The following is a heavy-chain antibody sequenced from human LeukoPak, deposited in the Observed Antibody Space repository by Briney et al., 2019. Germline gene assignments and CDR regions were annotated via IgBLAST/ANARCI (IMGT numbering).Heavy chain of an antibody. V-gene: IGHV1-2*02. CDR3: ARDRDSSGYLDY. J-gene: IGHJ4*02. Sequence: ASVKVFCKASGYTFTGYYMHWGRQAPGQGLEWMGWINPNSGGTNYAQKFQGRVTMTRDTSISTAYMELSRLRSDDTAVYYCARDRDSSGYLDYWGQGTLVTVSS. D-gene: IGHD3-22*01. CDR2: INPNSGGT. CDR1: GYTFTGYY.